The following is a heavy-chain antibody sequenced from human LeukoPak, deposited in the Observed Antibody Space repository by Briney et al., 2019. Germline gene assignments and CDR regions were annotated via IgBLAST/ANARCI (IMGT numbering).Heavy chain of an antibody. Sequence: GGSLRLSCAASGFTFSSYEMNWVRQAPGKGLEWVSYISSSGSTIYYADSVKGRFTISRDNAKTSLYLQMNSLRAEDTAVYYCARDDSSEPFDYWGQGTLVTVSS. CDR3: ARDDSSEPFDY. CDR2: ISSSGSTI. J-gene: IGHJ4*02. D-gene: IGHD3-22*01. CDR1: GFTFSSYE. V-gene: IGHV3-48*03.